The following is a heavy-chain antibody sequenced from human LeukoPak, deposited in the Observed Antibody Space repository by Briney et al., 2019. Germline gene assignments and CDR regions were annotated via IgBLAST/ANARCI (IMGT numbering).Heavy chain of an antibody. CDR1: GFTFSSYS. D-gene: IGHD6-13*01. Sequence: GGSLRLSCAASGFTFSSYSMNWVRQVPGKGLEWVSYISSSSSTIYYADSVKGRITISRDNAKNSLYLQMNSLRAEDTAVYYCARGYSSSWYASGGYWGQGTLLTVSS. V-gene: IGHV3-48*01. CDR2: ISSSSSTI. CDR3: ARGYSSSWYASGGY. J-gene: IGHJ4*02.